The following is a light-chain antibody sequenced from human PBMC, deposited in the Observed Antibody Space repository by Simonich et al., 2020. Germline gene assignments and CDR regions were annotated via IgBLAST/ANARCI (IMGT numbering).Light chain of an antibody. J-gene: IGKJ1*01. CDR3: QQYNNWPRT. CDR2: GAS. CDR1: QSVSSN. V-gene: IGKV3-15*01. Sequence: EIVMTQSPATLSVSPGERATLSCRASQSVSSNLAGYQQKPGQAPRLLIYGASTRATCIPARFSGSGSGTEFTLTISRMQSEDFAVYYCQQYNNWPRTFGQGTKVEIK.